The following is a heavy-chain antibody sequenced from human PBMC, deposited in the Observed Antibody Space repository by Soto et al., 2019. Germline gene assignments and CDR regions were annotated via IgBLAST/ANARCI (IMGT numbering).Heavy chain of an antibody. CDR2: ISGSGGNT. CDR3: AKGFSGYAWAFDI. J-gene: IGHJ3*02. Sequence: EVQLLESGGGMIQPGGSLRLSCAGSGFTFSSYAMSWVRQAPGKGLEWVSAISGSGGNTYYADSVKGRFTISRDNSKNTVYLQMNSLRAEDTAVYYCAKGFSGYAWAFDIWGQGTMVTVSS. V-gene: IGHV3-23*01. D-gene: IGHD5-12*01. CDR1: GFTFSSYA.